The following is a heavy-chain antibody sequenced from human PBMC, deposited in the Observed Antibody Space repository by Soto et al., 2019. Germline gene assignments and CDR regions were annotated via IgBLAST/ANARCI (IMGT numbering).Heavy chain of an antibody. Sequence: QVQLQESGPGLVKPSETLSLTCTVSGGSISSDYWSWIRQPAGKGLEWIGRIYTSGSTNYNPSLKSRVSMSVETSKNQCSLKLGSVTAADTAVYYCSRDQRGLEWLLPGWFDPWGQGTLVTVSS. D-gene: IGHD3-3*01. J-gene: IGHJ5*02. V-gene: IGHV4-4*07. CDR2: IYTSGST. CDR1: GGSISSDY. CDR3: SRDQRGLEWLLPGWFDP.